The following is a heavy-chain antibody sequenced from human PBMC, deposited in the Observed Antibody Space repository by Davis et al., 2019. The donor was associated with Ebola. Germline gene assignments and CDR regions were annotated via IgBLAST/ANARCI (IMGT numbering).Heavy chain of an antibody. J-gene: IGHJ6*02. CDR3: AKGGRGYYYYYGLDV. V-gene: IGHV3-9*01. D-gene: IGHD2-15*01. CDR2: ISWNSDSR. CDR1: GFTFDDYA. Sequence: SLKISCAASGFTFDDYAMHWVRQAPGKGLEWVSGISWNSDSRGYADSVKGRFTISRDNSKNTLYLQMNSLRAEDTAVYYCAKGGRGYYYYYGLDVWGQGTTVTVSS.